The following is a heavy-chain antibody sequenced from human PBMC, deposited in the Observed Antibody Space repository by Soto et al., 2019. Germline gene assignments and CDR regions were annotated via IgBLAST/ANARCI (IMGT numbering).Heavy chain of an antibody. J-gene: IGHJ4*02. CDR3: AKVERAVAGIID. D-gene: IGHD6-19*01. Sequence: EVQLLESGGGLVQPGGSLRLSCAASGFTFSSYAMSWVRQAPVKGLDWVSAISVSVGSTYYADSVKGRFTISRDNSKNTLYLQMNSLRAEDTAVYYCAKVERAVAGIIDWGQGTLVTVSS. CDR2: ISVSVGST. V-gene: IGHV3-23*01. CDR1: GFTFSSYA.